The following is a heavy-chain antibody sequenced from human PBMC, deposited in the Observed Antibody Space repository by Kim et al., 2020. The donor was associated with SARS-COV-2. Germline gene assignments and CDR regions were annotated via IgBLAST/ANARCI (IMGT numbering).Heavy chain of an antibody. V-gene: IGHV4-59*08. CDR1: GGSISSYY. CDR3: ATLPGYYDSSGHFDY. J-gene: IGHJ4*02. D-gene: IGHD3-22*01. Sequence: SETLSLTCTVSGGSISSYYWSWIRQPPGKGLEWIGYIYYSGSTNYNPSLKSRVTISVDTSKNQFSLKLSSVTAADTAVYYCATLPGYYDSSGHFDYWGQGTLVTVSS. CDR2: IYYSGST.